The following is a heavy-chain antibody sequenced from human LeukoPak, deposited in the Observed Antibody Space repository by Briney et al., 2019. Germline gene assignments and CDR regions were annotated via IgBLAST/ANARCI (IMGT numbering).Heavy chain of an antibody. J-gene: IGHJ4*02. D-gene: IGHD3-10*01. CDR2: IIPIFGTA. V-gene: IGHV1-69*05. CDR3: AREVGALNQKTNYYGSGSTRNYFDY. CDR1: GGTFSSYA. Sequence: ASVKVSCKASGGTFSSYAISWVRQAPGQGLEWMGGIIPIFGTANYAQKFQGRVTITTDESTSTASMELSSLRSEDTAVYYCAREVGALNQKTNYYGSGSTRNYFDYWGQGTLVAVSS.